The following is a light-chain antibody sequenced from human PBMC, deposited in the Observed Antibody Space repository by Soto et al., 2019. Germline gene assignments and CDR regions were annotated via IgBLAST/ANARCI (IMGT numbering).Light chain of an antibody. CDR3: QQYDNLPHT. CDR2: DAS. J-gene: IGKJ2*01. CDR1: QDISNY. Sequence: DIQMTQSPSSLSASVGDRVTITCQASQDISNYLNWYQQKPGKAPKLLIYDASNLQTGVPSKFSGSGAGTDFTFTIISLQPEDIATYYCQQYDNLPHTFGQWTKVEIK. V-gene: IGKV1-33*01.